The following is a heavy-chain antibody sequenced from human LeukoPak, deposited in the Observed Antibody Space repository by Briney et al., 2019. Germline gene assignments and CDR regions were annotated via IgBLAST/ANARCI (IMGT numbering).Heavy chain of an antibody. CDR2: INHSGST. J-gene: IGHJ4*02. CDR3: ARGRGYSYGRVDY. CDR1: GGSFSGYY. Sequence: PSETLSLTCAVYGGSFSGYYWSWIRQPPGKGLEWIGEINHSGSTNYNPSLKSRVTISVDTSKNQFSLKLSSVTAADTAVYYCARGRGYSYGRVDYWGQGTLVTVSS. V-gene: IGHV4-34*01. D-gene: IGHD5-18*01.